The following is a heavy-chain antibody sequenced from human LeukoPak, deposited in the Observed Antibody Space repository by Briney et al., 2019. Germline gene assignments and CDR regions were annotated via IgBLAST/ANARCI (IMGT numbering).Heavy chain of an antibody. CDR2: IYHSGIT. V-gene: IGHV4-31*03. CDR3: ARDRGYSYGVDS. Sequence: SETLSLTCTVSGGSLSIAAYYWNWIRQHPAKGLEWIGYIYHSGITNYNPSLKSRVTISVDTSKNQFSLKLSSVTAADTAVYYCARDRGYSYGVDSWGQGTLVTASS. CDR1: GGSLSIAAYY. J-gene: IGHJ4*02. D-gene: IGHD5-18*01.